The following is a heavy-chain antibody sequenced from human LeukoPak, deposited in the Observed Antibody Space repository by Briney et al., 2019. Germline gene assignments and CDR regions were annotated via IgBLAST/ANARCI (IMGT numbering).Heavy chain of an antibody. Sequence: ASVKVSCKASGYTFTGYYMHWVRQAPGQGLEWMGWINPNSSGTNYAQKFQGRVTMTRDTSISTAYMELSRLRSDDTAVYYCASEITIFGVVTPGRYYYGMDVWGQGTTVTVSS. CDR3: ASEITIFGVVTPGRYYYGMDV. CDR2: INPNSSGT. V-gene: IGHV1-2*02. CDR1: GYTFTGYY. J-gene: IGHJ6*02. D-gene: IGHD3-3*01.